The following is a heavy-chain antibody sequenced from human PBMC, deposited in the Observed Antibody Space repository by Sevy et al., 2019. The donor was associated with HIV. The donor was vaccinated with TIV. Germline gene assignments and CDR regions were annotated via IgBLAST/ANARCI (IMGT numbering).Heavy chain of an antibody. V-gene: IGHV3-7*01. D-gene: IGHD3-3*01. CDR2: IKQDGSEK. CDR3: ARVNGEAPYYAFGRGISYGMDV. CDR1: GFTFSSYW. J-gene: IGHJ6*02. Sequence: GGSLRLSCAASGFTFSSYWMSWVRQAPGKGLEWVANIKQDGSEKYYVDSVKGRFTISRDNAKSSLYLQMNSLRAEDTAVNYCARVNGEAPYYAFGRGISYGMDVWGQGTTVTVSS.